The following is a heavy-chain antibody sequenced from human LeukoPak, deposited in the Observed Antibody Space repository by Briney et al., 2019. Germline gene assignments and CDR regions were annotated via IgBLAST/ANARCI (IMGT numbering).Heavy chain of an antibody. CDR2: ISAYNGNT. CDR1: GYTFTSYG. V-gene: IGHV1-18*01. Sequence: ASVKVSCKASGYTFTSYGISWVRQAPGQGLEWMGWISAYNGNTNYAQKLQGRVTMTTDTSTSTAYMELRSLRSDDTAVYYCAKSHYGSRSYYNYYFDYWGQGTLVTVSS. J-gene: IGHJ4*02. CDR3: AKSHYGSRSYYNYYFDY. D-gene: IGHD3-10*01.